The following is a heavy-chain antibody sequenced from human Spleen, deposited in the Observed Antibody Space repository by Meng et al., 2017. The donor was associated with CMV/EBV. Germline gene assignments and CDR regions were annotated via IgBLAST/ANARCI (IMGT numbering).Heavy chain of an antibody. V-gene: IGHV1-69*05. D-gene: IGHD2-2*01. CDR1: GGTFSSYA. CDR3: ARDQRSSCSSTSCYYYYGMDV. Sequence: SVKVSCKASGGTFSSYAISWVRQAPGQGLEWMGGIIPIFGTANYAQKFQGRVTITTDESTSTAYMELSSLRSEDTAVYYCARDQRSSCSSTSCYYYYGMDVWGQGTTVTVSS. CDR2: IIPIFGTA. J-gene: IGHJ6*02.